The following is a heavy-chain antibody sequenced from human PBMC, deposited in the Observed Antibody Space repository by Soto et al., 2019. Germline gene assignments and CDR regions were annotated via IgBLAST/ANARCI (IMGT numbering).Heavy chain of an antibody. D-gene: IGHD2-21*02. J-gene: IGHJ4*02. V-gene: IGHV4-39*01. CDR2: IYYSGST. CDR3: ARQRTSVVTQAYFDV. CDR1: GDSLSRRRYY. Sequence: ASGTLSLTSPVTGDSLSRRRYYWGWVRQPPGKGLEWIGSIYYSGSTYNNPSLRSRVSMSIDTSKDQFSLKLKSVTAADRALYFCARQRTSVVTQAYFDVWGPGSLVTVSS.